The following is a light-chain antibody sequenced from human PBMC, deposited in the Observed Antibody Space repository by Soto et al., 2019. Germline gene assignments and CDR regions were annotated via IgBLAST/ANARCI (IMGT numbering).Light chain of an antibody. Sequence: DIQMTQSPSSMSASVGDRVTITCRASQSVSSSLNWYQQKPGKAPKLLIYAASSLQTGVPSRLSGSGSGTDFTLTISSLQPEDFATYYCQQSDRTPYSFGQGTKLDIK. V-gene: IGKV1-39*01. CDR2: AAS. CDR1: QSVSSS. CDR3: QQSDRTPYS. J-gene: IGKJ2*03.